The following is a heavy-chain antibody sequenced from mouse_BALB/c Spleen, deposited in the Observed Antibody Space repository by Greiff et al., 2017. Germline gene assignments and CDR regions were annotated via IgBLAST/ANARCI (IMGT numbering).Heavy chain of an antibody. D-gene: IGHD2-1*01. CDR3: ARFGGNYLGMDD. V-gene: IGHV1-55*01. J-gene: IGHJ4*01. CDR2: IYPGSGST. CDR1: GYNFTSYW. Sequence: QVQLQQPGAELVKPGTSVKLSCKASGYNFTSYWINWVKLRPGQGLEWIGDIYPGSGSTNYNEKFKSKATLTVDTSSSTAYMQLSSLASEDSALYYCARFGGNYLGMDDWGQGTSVTVSS.